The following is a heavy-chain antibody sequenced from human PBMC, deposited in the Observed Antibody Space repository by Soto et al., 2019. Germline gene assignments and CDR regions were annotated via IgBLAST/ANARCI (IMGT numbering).Heavy chain of an antibody. CDR3: ARTYYYENWFDP. J-gene: IGHJ5*02. V-gene: IGHV1-69*06. CDR1: GGTFSSYA. CDR2: IIPIFGTA. Sequence: GASVKVSCKASGGTFSSYAISWVRQAPGQGLEWVGGIIPIFGTANYAQKFQGRVTITADKSTSTAYMELSSLRSEDTAVYYCARTYYYENWFDPWGQGTLVTVSS. D-gene: IGHD3-22*01.